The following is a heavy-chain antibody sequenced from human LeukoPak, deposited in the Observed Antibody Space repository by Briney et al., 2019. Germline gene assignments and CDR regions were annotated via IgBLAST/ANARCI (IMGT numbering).Heavy chain of an antibody. V-gene: IGHV1-2*02. CDR1: GYTFTGYY. Sequence: ASVKVSCKASGYTFTGYYMHWVRQAPGQGLEWMGWINPNSGGTNYAQKFQGRVTMTRDTSISTAYMELSRLRSDDTAVYYCARGKWFGGYYYYYYMDVWGKGTTVTVSS. CDR3: ARGKWFGGYYYYYYMDV. CDR2: INPNSGGT. J-gene: IGHJ6*03. D-gene: IGHD3-10*01.